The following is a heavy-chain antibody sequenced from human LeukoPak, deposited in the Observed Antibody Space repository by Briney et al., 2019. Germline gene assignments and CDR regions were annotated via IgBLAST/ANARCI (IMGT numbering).Heavy chain of an antibody. CDR3: AREPTYSRFDP. D-gene: IGHD2-21*01. CDR2: IYYTGST. Sequence: PSETLSLTCTVSGDSISSYYWSWIRHPPGKGLEWIGHIYYTGSTNYNPSLESRVIISVDRSKSQFSLKLSAVTAADTAVYYCAREPTYSRFDPWGQGTLVTVSS. CDR1: GDSISSYY. V-gene: IGHV4-59*12. J-gene: IGHJ5*02.